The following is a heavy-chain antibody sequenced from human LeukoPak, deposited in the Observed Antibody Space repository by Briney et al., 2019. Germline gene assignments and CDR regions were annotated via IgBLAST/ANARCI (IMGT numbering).Heavy chain of an antibody. CDR1: GFTFSSYG. J-gene: IGHJ4*02. Sequence: GGSLRPSCAASGFTFSSYGMHWVRQAPGKGQEWVAFIRYDGSNKYYADSVKGRFTISRDNSKNTLYLQMNSLRAEDTAVYYCAKNLARKIAVAGIGYWGQGTLVTVSS. D-gene: IGHD6-19*01. CDR3: AKNLARKIAVAGIGY. V-gene: IGHV3-30*02. CDR2: IRYDGSNK.